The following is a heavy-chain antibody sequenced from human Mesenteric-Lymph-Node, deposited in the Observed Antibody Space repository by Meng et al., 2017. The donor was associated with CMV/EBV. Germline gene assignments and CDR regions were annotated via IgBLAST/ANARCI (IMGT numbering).Heavy chain of an antibody. V-gene: IGHV3-11*06. J-gene: IGHJ4*02. Sequence: IFSDYYMSWIRQAPGKGLEWVSYISTSGDNTKYADSLKGRFTISRDNAKNSLYLQMNSLRAEDTAVYYCARQSLLWVGELSLRPFDYWGQGALVTVSS. CDR3: ARQSLLWVGELSLRPFDY. CDR2: ISTSGDNT. CDR1: IFSDYY. D-gene: IGHD3-10*01.